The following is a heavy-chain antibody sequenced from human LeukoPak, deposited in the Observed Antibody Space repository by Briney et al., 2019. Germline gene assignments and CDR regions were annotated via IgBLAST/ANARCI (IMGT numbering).Heavy chain of an antibody. CDR2: ISAYNGNT. J-gene: IGHJ4*02. V-gene: IGHV1-18*04. D-gene: IGHD3-10*01. Sequence: ASVKVSCKASGYTFTSYGISWVRRAPGQGLEWMGWISAYNGNTNYAQKLQGRVTMTTDTSTSTAYMELRSLRSDDTAVYYCARDSRPGGVGGRDFDYWGQGTLVTVSS. CDR3: ARDSRPGGVGGRDFDY. CDR1: GYTFTSYG.